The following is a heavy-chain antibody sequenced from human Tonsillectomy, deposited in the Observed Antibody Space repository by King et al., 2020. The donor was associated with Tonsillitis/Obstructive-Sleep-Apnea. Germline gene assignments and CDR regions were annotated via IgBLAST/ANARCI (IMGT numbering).Heavy chain of an antibody. Sequence: VQLVESGGGVVQPGRSLRLSCAASGFTFSSYAMHWVRQAPGKGLEWVAVISYDGSNKYYADSVKGRFTISRDNSKNTLYRQMNSLRAEDTAVYYCAGKYCSSTSCYPGAFDIWGQGTMVTVSS. CDR2: ISYDGSNK. V-gene: IGHV3-30*01. CDR3: AGKYCSSTSCYPGAFDI. CDR1: GFTFSSYA. J-gene: IGHJ3*02. D-gene: IGHD2-2*01.